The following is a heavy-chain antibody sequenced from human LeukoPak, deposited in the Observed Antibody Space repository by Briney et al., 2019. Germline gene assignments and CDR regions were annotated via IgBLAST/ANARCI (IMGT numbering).Heavy chain of an antibody. CDR2: ISTSGSTI. CDR1: GFTFSSYE. CDR3: AREGYGFYDY. J-gene: IGHJ4*02. Sequence: GGSLRPSCAASGFTFSSYEMNWVRQAPGKGLEWVSYISTSGSTIYYADSVKGRFTISRDNAKNSLYLQMNSLRAEDTAVYYCAREGYGFYDYWGQVTLATVSS. V-gene: IGHV3-48*03. D-gene: IGHD3-22*01.